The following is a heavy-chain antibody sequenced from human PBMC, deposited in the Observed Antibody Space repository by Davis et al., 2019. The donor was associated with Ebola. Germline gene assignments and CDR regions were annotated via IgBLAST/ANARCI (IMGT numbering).Heavy chain of an antibody. D-gene: IGHD1-26*01. CDR1: GFTFSSYA. CDR2: ISYDGSNK. J-gene: IGHJ6*02. Sequence: PGGSLRLSCAASGFTFSSYAMHWVRQAPGKGLEWVAVISYDGSNKYYADSVKGRFTISRDNSKNTLYLQMNSLRAEDTAVYYCARGRALRYYYYGMDVWGQGTTVTVSS. CDR3: ARGRALRYYYYGMDV. V-gene: IGHV3-30-3*01.